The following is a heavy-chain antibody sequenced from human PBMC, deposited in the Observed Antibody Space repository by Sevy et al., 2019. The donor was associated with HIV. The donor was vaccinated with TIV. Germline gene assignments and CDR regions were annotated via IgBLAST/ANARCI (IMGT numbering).Heavy chain of an antibody. CDR2: IYSGGNT. CDR1: GFTVSSTY. CDR3: ASMSSSGRNVDY. J-gene: IGHJ4*02. Sequence: GGSLRLSCAASGFTVSSTYMSWVRQAPGKGPEWVSVIYSGGNTYYADSVKGRFTISRDNSKNTLYLQMNSLRAEDMAMYYCASMSSSGRNVDYWGQGTLVTVSS. D-gene: IGHD6-19*01. V-gene: IGHV3-53*01.